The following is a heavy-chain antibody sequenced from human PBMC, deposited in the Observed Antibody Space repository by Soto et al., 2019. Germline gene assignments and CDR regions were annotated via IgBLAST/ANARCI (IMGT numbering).Heavy chain of an antibody. CDR3: AADTHQDYYDSSVYLGPFDY. CDR1: GFTFTSSA. D-gene: IGHD3-22*01. CDR2: NVVGSGNT. V-gene: IGHV1-58*02. Sequence: QMQLVQSGPEVKKPGTSVKVSCKASGFTFTSSAMQWVRQARGQRLEWIGWNVVGSGNTNYAQKFQERVTITRDMSTITAYMELSSMRSEDTAVYYCAADTHQDYYDSSVYLGPFDYWGQGTLVTVSS. J-gene: IGHJ4*02.